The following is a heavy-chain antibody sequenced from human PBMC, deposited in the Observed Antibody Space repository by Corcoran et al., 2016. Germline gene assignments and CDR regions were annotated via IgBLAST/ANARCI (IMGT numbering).Heavy chain of an antibody. V-gene: IGHV4-34*01. D-gene: IGHD3-10*01. J-gene: IGHJ4*02. CDR1: GGSFSGYY. CDR3: ARGKYGSGSSKFDY. CDR2: INHSGST. Sequence: QVQLQQWGAGLLKPSETLSLTCAVYGGSFSGYYWSWIRQPPGKGLEWIGEINHSGSTNYNPSLKSRVTISVDPSKNQFSLTLSSVTAADTAVSYCARGKYGSGSSKFDYCGQGTLVTVSS.